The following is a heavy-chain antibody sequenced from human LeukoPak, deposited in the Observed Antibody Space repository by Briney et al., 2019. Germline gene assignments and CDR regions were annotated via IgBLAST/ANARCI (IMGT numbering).Heavy chain of an antibody. CDR2: FNPSGGNT. CDR1: GYTFTNSF. Sequence: GASVKVSCKASGYTFTNSFIHWVRQAPGQGLEWLGVFNPSGGNTTYAQNFQCRVTMTRDTSTNTIYMDLRSLRSEDTAVYFCAARTTLTTLDYWGQGTLVTVSS. J-gene: IGHJ4*02. CDR3: AARTTLTTLDY. D-gene: IGHD4-17*01. V-gene: IGHV1-46*01.